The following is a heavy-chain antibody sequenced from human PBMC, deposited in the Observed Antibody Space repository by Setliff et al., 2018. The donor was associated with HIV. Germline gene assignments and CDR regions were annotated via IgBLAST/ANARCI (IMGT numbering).Heavy chain of an antibody. V-gene: IGHV4-61*02. CDR3: ARSSMAGFDY. Sequence: SETLSLTCTVSGGSISSGSYYWSWIRQPAGKGLEWIGRIYTSWSTNYNPSLKSRVTISVDTSKNQFSLKLTSLTAADTAVYYCARSSMAGFDYWGQGKLVTVS. CDR1: GGSISSGSYY. D-gene: IGHD6-19*01. CDR2: IYTSWST. J-gene: IGHJ4*02.